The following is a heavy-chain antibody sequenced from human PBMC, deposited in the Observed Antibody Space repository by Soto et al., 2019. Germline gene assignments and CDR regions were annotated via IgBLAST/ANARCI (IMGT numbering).Heavy chain of an antibody. CDR2: IYRSGST. CDR1: CGSISTYY. V-gene: IGHV4-59*08. J-gene: IGHJ4*02. Sequence: SETLSLTCTVSCGSISTYYWTWIRQPPGKGLEYIGYIYRSGSTDYNPSLKSRVTMSVDTSKNQFSLKLNSVTAADTAVYYCARLPYGGNFDYWGLGTLVTVSS. D-gene: IGHD4-17*01. CDR3: ARLPYGGNFDY.